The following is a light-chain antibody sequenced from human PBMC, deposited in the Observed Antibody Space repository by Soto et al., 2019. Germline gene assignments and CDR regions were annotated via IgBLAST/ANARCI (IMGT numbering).Light chain of an antibody. CDR2: GAS. J-gene: IGKJ1*01. Sequence: EVVLTQSPATLSLSPGERATLSCRASENVRTFVDWYQQKPGQAPRLLIYGASNRATGIPARFSGSGSGTEFTLTSSIQQQDDFASYYCQQCYTSWTFGQGTKVDIK. CDR1: ENVRTF. V-gene: IGKV3-11*01. CDR3: QQCYTSWT.